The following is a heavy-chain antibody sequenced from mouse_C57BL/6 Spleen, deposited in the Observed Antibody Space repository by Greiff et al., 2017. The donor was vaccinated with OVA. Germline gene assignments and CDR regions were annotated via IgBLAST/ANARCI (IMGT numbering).Heavy chain of an antibody. Sequence: QVQLKQPGAELVKPGASVKLSCKASGYTFTSYWMHWVKQRPGQGLEWIGMIDPNSGSTNYTEKFKSKATLTVDKSTSTAYMQLSSRTSEYSAGYYYAYSSGYPFAYWGQGTLVTGSA. CDR1: GYTFTSYW. J-gene: IGHJ3*01. V-gene: IGHV1-64*01. D-gene: IGHD3-2*02. CDR3: AYSSGYPFAY. CDR2: IDPNSGST.